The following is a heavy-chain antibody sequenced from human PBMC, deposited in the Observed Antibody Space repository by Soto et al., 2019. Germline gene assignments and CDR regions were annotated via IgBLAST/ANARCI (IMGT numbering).Heavy chain of an antibody. CDR1: GDSINGYY. J-gene: IGHJ4*02. Sequence: PSETLSLTCTVSGDSINGYYWTWIRQPAGKGLEWIGRIYTSGTTSYSPSLKSRVTMSLDTSKNHFSLRLTSVTAADTAVYSCARDTVGISSPGVYWGRGTLVTVSS. CDR2: IYTSGTT. V-gene: IGHV4-4*07. D-gene: IGHD4-17*01. CDR3: ARDTVGISSPGVY.